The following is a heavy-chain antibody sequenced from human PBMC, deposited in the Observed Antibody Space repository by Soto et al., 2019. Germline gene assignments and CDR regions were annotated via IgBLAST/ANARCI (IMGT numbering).Heavy chain of an antibody. CDR3: AGGRIVVAGSSAYYGMDV. D-gene: IGHD6-19*01. J-gene: IGHJ6*02. Sequence: QVHLLLQSGAEVKKPGSSVKVSCKASGGNPSNSAISWVRQAPGQGLEWMGGIIPVFGIVSYAQNFPGRVTSTADDSTTTAYMELSSLRSVDTAVYFCAGGRIVVAGSSAYYGMDVWGQGTTVTVSS. CDR1: GGNPSNSA. CDR2: IIPVFGIV. V-gene: IGHV1-69*01.